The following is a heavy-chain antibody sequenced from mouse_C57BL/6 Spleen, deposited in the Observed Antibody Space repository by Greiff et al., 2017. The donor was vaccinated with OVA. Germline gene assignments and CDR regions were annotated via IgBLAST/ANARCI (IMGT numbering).Heavy chain of an antibody. Sequence: VQLQQPGAELVKPGASVKLSCKASGYTFTSYWMHWVKQRPGQGLEWIGMIHPNSGSTNYNEKFKSKATLTVDKSSSTAYMQLSSLTSEDSAVYYCARKVITANLFNYWGQGTTLTVSS. CDR1: GYTFTSYW. CDR2: IHPNSGST. CDR3: ARKVITANLFNY. D-gene: IGHD1-1*01. V-gene: IGHV1-64*01. J-gene: IGHJ2*01.